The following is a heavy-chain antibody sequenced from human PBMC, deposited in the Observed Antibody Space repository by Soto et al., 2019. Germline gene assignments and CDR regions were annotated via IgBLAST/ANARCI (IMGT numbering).Heavy chain of an antibody. D-gene: IGHD2-21*01. V-gene: IGHV4-39*01. CDR3: ARQPTTGDTDLWFDP. Sequence: PSETLSLTCNVSGFSISTSRSYWAWIRQPPGKGLEWLANIFYSGSTYYNPSLASRVTVSVDTSKNEFSLKLRSVTAADTAVYYCARQPTTGDTDLWFDPWGQGTLVTVSS. CDR1: GFSISTSRSY. J-gene: IGHJ5*02. CDR2: IFYSGST.